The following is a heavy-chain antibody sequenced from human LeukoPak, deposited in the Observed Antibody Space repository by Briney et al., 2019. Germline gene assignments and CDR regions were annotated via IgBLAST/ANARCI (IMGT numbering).Heavy chain of an antibody. CDR2: ISDSGGST. CDR3: AKDPTFGSWADY. D-gene: IGHD6-13*01. V-gene: IGHV3-23*01. J-gene: IGHJ4*02. Sequence: GGSLRLSCAASGFTFSSYAMSWVRQAPGKGLEWVSAISDSGGSTYYADSVKGRFTISRDNSKNTLYLQMNSLRAEDTAVYYCAKDPTFGSWADYWGQGTLVTVSS. CDR1: GFTFSSYA.